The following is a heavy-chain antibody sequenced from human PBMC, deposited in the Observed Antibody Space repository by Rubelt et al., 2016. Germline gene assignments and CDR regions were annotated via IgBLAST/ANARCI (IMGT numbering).Heavy chain of an antibody. Sequence: GSNKYYADSVKGRFTISRDNSKNTLYLQMNSLRAEDTAVYYCAGCTSFPVYGMDVWGQGTTVTVSS. CDR3: AGCTSFPVYGMDV. D-gene: IGHD2-2*01. J-gene: IGHJ6*02. V-gene: IGHV3-33*01. CDR2: GSNK.